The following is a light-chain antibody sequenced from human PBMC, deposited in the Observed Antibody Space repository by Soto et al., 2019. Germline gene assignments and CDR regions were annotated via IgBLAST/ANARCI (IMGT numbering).Light chain of an antibody. Sequence: EIVLTQSPGTLSLSPGESATLSCRASQTVSSSILAWYQQKPGRAPRLLIYDASTRATGIQVRFSGSGSGTGFAFTISRLEPEEFAVYYCQQYGTSPLTFGGGTKVEIK. V-gene: IGKV3-20*01. CDR2: DAS. CDR1: QTVSSSI. J-gene: IGKJ4*02. CDR3: QQYGTSPLT.